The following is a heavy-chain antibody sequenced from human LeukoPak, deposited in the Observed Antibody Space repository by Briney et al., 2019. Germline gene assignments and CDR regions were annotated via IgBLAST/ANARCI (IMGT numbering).Heavy chain of an antibody. CDR1: GYTFTSYY. Sequence: ASVKVSCKASGYTFTSYYMHWVRQAPGQGLEWMAIINPGGGNTGYAQKFQGRVTVTRDTSTSTVYMELSSLISEDTAVYYCARRYCSSTSCHYFDYWGQGTLVTVSS. J-gene: IGHJ4*02. V-gene: IGHV1-46*01. CDR3: ARRYCSSTSCHYFDY. D-gene: IGHD2-2*01. CDR2: INPGGGNT.